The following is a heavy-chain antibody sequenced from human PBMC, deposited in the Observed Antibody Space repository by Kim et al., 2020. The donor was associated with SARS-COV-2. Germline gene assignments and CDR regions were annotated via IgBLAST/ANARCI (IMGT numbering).Heavy chain of an antibody. CDR2: INHNGNT. V-gene: IGHV4-59*01. CDR1: GGFISNFY. CDR3: AGGTQYYDSSGYILDF. Sequence: SETLSLTCTVSGGFISNFYWSWIRQPPGKGLEWIGYINHNGNTNYSPSLKSRATISVDTSKNQLSLRLSSVTAADTAVYYCAGGTQYYDSSGYILDFWGQGTRVTVSS. J-gene: IGHJ4*02. D-gene: IGHD3-22*01.